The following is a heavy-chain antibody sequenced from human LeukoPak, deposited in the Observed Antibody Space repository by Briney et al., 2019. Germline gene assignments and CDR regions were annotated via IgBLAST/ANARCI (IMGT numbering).Heavy chain of an antibody. CDR3: ARGGVEYNWNYEAVDY. CDR2: INSSGSTI. CDR1: GFTFSDYY. V-gene: IGHV3-11*04. Sequence: PGGSLRLSCAASGFTFSDYYMSWIRQAPGKGLEWVSYINSSGSTIYYADSVKGRFTISRDNAKNSLYLQMNSLRAEDTAVYYCARGGVEYNWNYEAVDYWGQGTLVTVSS. J-gene: IGHJ4*02. D-gene: IGHD1-7*01.